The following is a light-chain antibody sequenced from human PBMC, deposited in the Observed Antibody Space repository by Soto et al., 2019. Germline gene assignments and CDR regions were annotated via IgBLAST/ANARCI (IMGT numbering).Light chain of an antibody. CDR3: QQYNSYSRT. J-gene: IGKJ1*01. CDR2: DAS. Sequence: DIQMTESPSSLTASAGDRVTILCRASQSVSTRLAWYQQKPGKAPKLLIYDASSLESGVPSRFSGSGSGTEFTLTISSLQPDDYATYYCQQYNSYSRTFGQGTKV. V-gene: IGKV1-5*02. CDR1: QSVSTR.